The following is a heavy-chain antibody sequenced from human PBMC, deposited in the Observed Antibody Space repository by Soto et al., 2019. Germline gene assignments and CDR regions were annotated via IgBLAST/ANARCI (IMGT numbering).Heavy chain of an antibody. J-gene: IGHJ6*02. D-gene: IGHD1-26*01. CDR3: AKVSLGALTFTDYYYYGLDV. CDR1: GFTFSTYA. CDR2: ISGGGGTT. V-gene: IGHV3-23*01. Sequence: GGSLRLCCAASGFTFSTYAMNWVRQAPGKGLEWVSAISGGGGTTYSADSVKGRVTISRDNSKNTLYLQMNSLRAEDTAVYYCAKVSLGALTFTDYYYYGLDVWGQGTTVTVSS.